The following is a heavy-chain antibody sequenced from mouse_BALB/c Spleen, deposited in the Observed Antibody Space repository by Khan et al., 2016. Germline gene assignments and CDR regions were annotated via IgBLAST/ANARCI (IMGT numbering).Heavy chain of an antibody. CDR2: IDPSDTYI. D-gene: IGHD2-3*01. Sequence: QVQLQQSGAEVVKPGASVKLSCKASGYTFTSYWMHWVKQRPGQGLEWIGVIDPSDTYINYNQKFKGKATLTVDNSSSTSYMQLSSLTSEDSAVYYGVKLGVVYEYDGVDYWGQGTLVSVSS. CDR3: VKLGVVYEYDGVDY. J-gene: IGHJ4*01. V-gene: IGHV1-69*02. CDR1: GYTFTSYW.